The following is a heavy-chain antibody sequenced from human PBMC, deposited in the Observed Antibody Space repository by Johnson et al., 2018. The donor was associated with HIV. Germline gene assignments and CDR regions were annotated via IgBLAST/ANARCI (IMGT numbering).Heavy chain of an antibody. J-gene: IGHJ3*02. CDR3: ARDAQPLSTFDI. D-gene: IGHD1-1*01. CDR2: ISSSGSTI. CDR1: GFTFSSYA. V-gene: IGHV3-48*04. Sequence: VQLVESGGGVVQPGRSLRLSCAASGFTFSSYAMHWVRQAPGKGLEWVSYISSSGSTIYYAASVKGRFTISRDNAKNSLYLQMNSLRAEDTAVYYCARDAQPLSTFDIWGQGTMVTVSS.